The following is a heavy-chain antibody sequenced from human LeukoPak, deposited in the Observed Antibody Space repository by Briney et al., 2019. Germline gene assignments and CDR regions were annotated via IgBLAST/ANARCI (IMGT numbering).Heavy chain of an antibody. CDR3: ANWDENFYYMDV. D-gene: IGHD1-26*01. CDR2: ISASGGGT. CDR1: RFTFNRYS. J-gene: IGHJ6*03. Sequence: GGSLRLSCAASRFTFNRYSMSWVRQAPGKGLQWVSSISASGGGTHYASSVRGRFSISRDNSKDTVFLQMNGLRAEDTAIYYCANWDENFYYMDVWGQGTTVTVSS. V-gene: IGHV3-23*01.